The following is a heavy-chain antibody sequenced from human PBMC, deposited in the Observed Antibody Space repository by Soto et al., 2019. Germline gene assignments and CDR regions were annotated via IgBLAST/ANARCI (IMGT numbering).Heavy chain of an antibody. CDR2: IYYSGST. J-gene: IGHJ6*02. CDR1: GGSISSYY. V-gene: IGHV4-59*01. Sequence: PSETLSLTCTVSGGSISSYYWSWIRQPPGKGLEWIGYIYYSGSTNYNPSLKSRVTISVDTSKNQFSLKLSSVTAADTAVYYCARLPHHMTTVTTPRGYYYGMDVWGQGTTVTVSS. D-gene: IGHD4-4*01. CDR3: ARLPHHMTTVTTPRGYYYGMDV.